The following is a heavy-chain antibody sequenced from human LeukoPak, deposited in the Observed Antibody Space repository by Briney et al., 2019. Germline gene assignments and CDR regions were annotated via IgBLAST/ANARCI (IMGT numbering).Heavy chain of an antibody. J-gene: IGHJ1*01. CDR2: ISSSGSTI. Sequence: GGSLRLSCAASGFTFSDYYMSWIRQAPGKGLEWVPYISSSGSTIYYADSVKGRFTISRDNAKNSLYLQMNSLRAEDTAVYYCAFPYYDSTLGYFQHWGQGTLVTVSS. D-gene: IGHD3-22*01. V-gene: IGHV3-11*04. CDR1: GFTFSDYY. CDR3: AFPYYDSTLGYFQH.